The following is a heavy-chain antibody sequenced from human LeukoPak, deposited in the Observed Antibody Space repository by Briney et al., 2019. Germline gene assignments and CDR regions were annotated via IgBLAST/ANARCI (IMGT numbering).Heavy chain of an antibody. CDR1: GGTFSSYV. CDR2: IIPILGIA. CDR3: AKAPVGATDY. V-gene: IGHV1-69*10. Sequence: GASVKVSCKASGGTFSSYVISWVRQAPGQGLEWMGGIIPILGIANYAQKFQGRVTITADKSTSTAYMELSSLRSEDTAVYYCAKAPVGATDYWGQGTLVTVSS. J-gene: IGHJ4*02. D-gene: IGHD1-26*01.